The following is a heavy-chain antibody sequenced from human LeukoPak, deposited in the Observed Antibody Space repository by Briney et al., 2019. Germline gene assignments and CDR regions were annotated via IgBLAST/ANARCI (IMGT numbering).Heavy chain of an antibody. CDR1: GGSISSSSYY. CDR2: IYYSGST. CDR3: ASDYYGSGFDP. J-gene: IGHJ5*02. D-gene: IGHD3-10*01. V-gene: IGHV4-39*01. Sequence: KSSETLSLTCTVSGGSISSSSYYWGWIRQPPGKGLEWIGSIYYSGSTYYNPSLKSRVTISVDTSKNQFSLKLSSVTAADTAVYYCASDYYGSGFDPWGQGTLVTVSS.